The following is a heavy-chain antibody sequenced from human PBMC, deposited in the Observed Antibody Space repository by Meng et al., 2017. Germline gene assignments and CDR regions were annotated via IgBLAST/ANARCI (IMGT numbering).Heavy chain of an antibody. CDR2: INSDGSST. J-gene: IGHJ4*02. CDR3: ASQSLWFGEDY. Sequence: GGSLRLSCAASGFTFSSYWMHWVRQAPGKGLVWVSRINSDGSSTSYAASVEGRFTISRDNAKNTLYLQMNSLRAENTAVYYCASQSLWFGEDYWGQGTLVTVSS. CDR1: GFTFSSYW. V-gene: IGHV3-74*01. D-gene: IGHD3-10*01.